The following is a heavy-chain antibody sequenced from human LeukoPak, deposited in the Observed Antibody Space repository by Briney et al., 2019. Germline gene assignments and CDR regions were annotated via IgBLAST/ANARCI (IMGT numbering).Heavy chain of an antibody. D-gene: IGHD3-16*02. V-gene: IGHV4-4*07. CDR3: ARDAADYDYVWGSYRFYYFDY. Sequence: SETLSLTCTVSGGSISSYYWGWIRQPAGKGLEWIGRIYTSGSTNYNPSLKSRVTMSVDTSKNQFSLKLSSVTAADTAVYYCARDAADYDYVWGSYRFYYFDYWGQGALVTVSS. J-gene: IGHJ4*02. CDR2: IYTSGST. CDR1: GGSISSYY.